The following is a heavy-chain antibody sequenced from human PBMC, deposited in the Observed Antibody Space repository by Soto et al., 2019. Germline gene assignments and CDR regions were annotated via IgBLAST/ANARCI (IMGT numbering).Heavy chain of an antibody. V-gene: IGHV1-69*06. CDR3: ARDPTNDYGDDTFDY. CDR2: IIPSYDRT. D-gene: IGHD4-17*01. Sequence: QVLLLQSGSEVKKAGSSVKVSCKASGDAFKSYAIHWVRQAPAQGLEYMGRIIPSYDRTKYAQKFQGRLTLTADMYTSTVYMELSSLRSEDTAVYYCARDPTNDYGDDTFDYWGQGTKVIVSS. J-gene: IGHJ4*02. CDR1: GDAFKSYA.